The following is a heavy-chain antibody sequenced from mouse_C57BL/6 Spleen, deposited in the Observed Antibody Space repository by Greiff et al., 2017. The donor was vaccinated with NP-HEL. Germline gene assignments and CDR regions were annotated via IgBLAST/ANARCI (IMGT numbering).Heavy chain of an antibody. CDR1: GFSFNTYA. J-gene: IGHJ2*01. CDR2: IRSKSNNYAT. CDR3: VRQFTTGDFDY. V-gene: IGHV10-1*01. Sequence: DAGGGLVQPKGSLKLSCAASGFSFNTYAMNWVRQAPGKGLEWVARIRSKSNNYATYYADSVKDRFTISRDDSESMLYLQMNNLKTEDTAMYYCVRQFTTGDFDYWGQGTTLTVSS. D-gene: IGHD1-1*01.